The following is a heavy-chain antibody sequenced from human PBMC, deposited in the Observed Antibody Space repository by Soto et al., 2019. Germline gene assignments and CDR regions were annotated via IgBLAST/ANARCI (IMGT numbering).Heavy chain of an antibody. J-gene: IGHJ6*02. CDR2: IYWDDDK. D-gene: IGHD2-15*01. V-gene: IGHV2-5*02. CDR1: GFSLSTSGVG. Sequence: QITLKESGPTLVKPTQTLTLTCTFSGFSLSTSGVGVAWNRQPPGKSLEWLALIYWDDDKRYRPSLERRLTITKDTSKNPVVLTMTNMDSVDTATYYCAYLPCSGGSCYWFSFSGMDVWGQGTTVTVYS. CDR3: AYLPCSGGSCYWFSFSGMDV.